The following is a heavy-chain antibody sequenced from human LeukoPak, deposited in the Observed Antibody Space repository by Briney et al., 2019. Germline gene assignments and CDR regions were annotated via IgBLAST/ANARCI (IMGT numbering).Heavy chain of an antibody. V-gene: IGHV1-46*04. CDR2: INPSGGST. D-gene: IGHD3-22*01. CDR1: GYTFTTYY. Sequence: VASVKVSCKASGYTFTTYYMHWVRQAPGQGLEWMGIINPSGGSTTYAQKLQGRVTMTRDTSTSTVYMELSSLRSEDTAVYYCARSSDYYDSSGYFDYWGQGTLVTVSS. J-gene: IGHJ4*02. CDR3: ARSSDYYDSSGYFDY.